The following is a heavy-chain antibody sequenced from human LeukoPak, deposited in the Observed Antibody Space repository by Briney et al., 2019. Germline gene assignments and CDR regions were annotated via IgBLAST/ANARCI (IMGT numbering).Heavy chain of an antibody. J-gene: IGHJ4*02. Sequence: SQTLSLTCTVSGGSISSGSYSWSWIRQPAGKGLEWIGRFYTSGSTNYNPSLKSRVTISVDTSKNQFSLKLSSVTAADTAVYYCARGRYDFWSGYLYFDYWGQGTLVTVSS. CDR1: GGSISSGSYS. CDR3: ARGRYDFWSGYLYFDY. D-gene: IGHD3-3*01. CDR2: FYTSGST. V-gene: IGHV4-61*02.